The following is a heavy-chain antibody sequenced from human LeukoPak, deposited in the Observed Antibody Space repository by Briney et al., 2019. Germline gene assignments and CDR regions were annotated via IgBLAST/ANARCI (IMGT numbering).Heavy chain of an antibody. V-gene: IGHV3-74*03. Sequence: GGSLRLSCAASGFTFSAYWMHWVRQVPGKGLVWVSRIDSDGSTTTYADSVKGRSTISRDNAKNTLYLQIHSLRAEDTAVYYCARGYSGTYRIDYWGQGTLVTVSS. CDR2: IDSDGSTT. D-gene: IGHD1-26*01. CDR3: ARGYSGTYRIDY. CDR1: GFTFSAYW. J-gene: IGHJ4*02.